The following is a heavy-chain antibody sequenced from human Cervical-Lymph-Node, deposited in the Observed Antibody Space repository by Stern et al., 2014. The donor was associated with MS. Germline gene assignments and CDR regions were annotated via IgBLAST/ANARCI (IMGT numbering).Heavy chain of an antibody. D-gene: IGHD3-10*01. CDR2: IITMFGTA. J-gene: IGHJ6*02. CDR1: GGIFSSFA. V-gene: IGHV1-69*01. Sequence: VQLVQSGAEVKKPGSSVRVSCKASGGIFSSFAISWVRQAPGQGLEWMGEIITMFGTANYAQKFQVRVAITADDSTGTAYMEVSSLRSEDTAVYYCASSVGELTPEAVWGQGTTVTV. CDR3: ASSVGELTPEAV.